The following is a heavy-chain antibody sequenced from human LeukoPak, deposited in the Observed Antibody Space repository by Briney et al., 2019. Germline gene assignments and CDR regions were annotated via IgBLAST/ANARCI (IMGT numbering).Heavy chain of an antibody. V-gene: IGHV4-31*03. CDR3: ARDSSGYPDAFDI. Sequence: SETLSLTCTVSGGSISGGGYYWSWIRQHPEKGLEWIGYFFYSGSTYYNPSLKSRLTISVDTSKSQFSLKLSSVTAADTAVYYCARDSSGYPDAFDIWGQGTMVTVSS. J-gene: IGHJ3*02. D-gene: IGHD3-22*01. CDR2: FFYSGST. CDR1: GGSISGGGYY.